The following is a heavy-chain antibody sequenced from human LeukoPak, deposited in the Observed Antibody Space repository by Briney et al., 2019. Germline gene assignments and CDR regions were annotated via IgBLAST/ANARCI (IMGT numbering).Heavy chain of an antibody. V-gene: IGHV3-23*01. Sequence: GGSLRLSCAASGFTFSSFAMSWVRQAPGKGMEWVSGISGSGGRTYYADSVKGRLTLSRDNSKNTLYLQMNSLRAEDTAVYYCAKTYRGYSYVGDFDYWGQGTLVTVSS. D-gene: IGHD5-18*01. CDR3: AKTYRGYSYVGDFDY. CDR1: GFTFSSFA. J-gene: IGHJ4*02. CDR2: ISGSGGRT.